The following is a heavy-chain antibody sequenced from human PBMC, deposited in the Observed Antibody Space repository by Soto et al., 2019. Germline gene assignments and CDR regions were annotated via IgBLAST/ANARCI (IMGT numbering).Heavy chain of an antibody. J-gene: IGHJ6*02. V-gene: IGHV4-30-4*01. D-gene: IGHD2-8*01. CDR3: AREPMTHCVNGVCYIDFQYYYGFDV. CDR2: LHYTGST. CDR1: GSSISFGDYY. Sequence: SETLSLTCTVSGSSISFGDYYWSWIRQPPGKGLEWIGFLHYTGSTNYNPSLKSRATISLDSSKNQISLKMSYVTGADTAVYYCAREPMTHCVNGVCYIDFQYYYGFDVWGQGTTVTVSS.